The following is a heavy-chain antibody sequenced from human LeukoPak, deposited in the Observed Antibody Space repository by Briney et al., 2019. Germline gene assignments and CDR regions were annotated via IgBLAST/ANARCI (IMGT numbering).Heavy chain of an antibody. J-gene: IGHJ5*02. CDR3: ARVAKDIVVVPAAGGWFDP. V-gene: IGHV3-7*01. CDR2: IKQDGSEK. Sequence: GGSLRLSCAASGFTFSSYWMSWVRQAPGKGLEWVANIKQDGSEKYYVDSVKGRFTISRDNAKNSLYLQMNSLRAEDTAVYYCARVAKDIVVVPAAGGWFDPWGQGTLVTVSS. D-gene: IGHD2-2*01. CDR1: GFTFSSYW.